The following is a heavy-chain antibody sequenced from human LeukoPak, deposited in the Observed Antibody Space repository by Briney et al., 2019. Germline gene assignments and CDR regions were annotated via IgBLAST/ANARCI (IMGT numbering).Heavy chain of an antibody. D-gene: IGHD4-17*01. CDR3: ARDMATVTTSPSDY. CDR2: IKQDGSEK. J-gene: IGHJ4*02. V-gene: IGHV3-7*01. Sequence: PGGSLRLSCAASGFTFSSYWMSWVRQAPGKGLEWVANIKQDGSEKYYVDSVKGRFTISRDNAKNSLYLQMNSLRAEDTVVYYCARDMATVTTSPSDYWGQGTLVTVSS. CDR1: GFTFSSYW.